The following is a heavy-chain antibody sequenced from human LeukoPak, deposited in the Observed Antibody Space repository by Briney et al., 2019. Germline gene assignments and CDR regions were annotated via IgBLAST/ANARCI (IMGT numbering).Heavy chain of an antibody. V-gene: IGHV4-61*08. CDR2: IYYSGST. CDR1: GGSISSGGYY. Sequence: SETLSLTCTVSGGSISSGGYYWSWIRQHPGKGLEWIGYIYYSGSTNYNPSLKSRVTMSVDTSKNQFSLKLSSVTAADTAVYYCARDRSGSYFAFDIWGQGTMVTVSS. CDR3: ARDRSGSYFAFDI. J-gene: IGHJ3*02. D-gene: IGHD1-26*01.